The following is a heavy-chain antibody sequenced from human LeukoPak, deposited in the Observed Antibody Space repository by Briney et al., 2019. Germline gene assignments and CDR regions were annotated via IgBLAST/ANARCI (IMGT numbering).Heavy chain of an antibody. V-gene: IGHV1-2*02. CDR2: INPNSGGT. Sequence: GASVKVSCKASGYTFTGYYMHWVRQAPGQGLEWMGWINPNSGGTNYAQKFQGRVTMTRDTSISTAYMELSRLRSDDTAVYYCARVRDTTETWLDYWGQGTLVTVSS. CDR1: GYTFTGYY. J-gene: IGHJ4*02. CDR3: ARVRDTTETWLDY. D-gene: IGHD5-18*01.